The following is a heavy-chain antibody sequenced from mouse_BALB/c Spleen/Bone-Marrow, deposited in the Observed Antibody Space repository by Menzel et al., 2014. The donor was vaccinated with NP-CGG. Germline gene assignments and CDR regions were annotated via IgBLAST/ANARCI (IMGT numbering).Heavy chain of an antibody. CDR1: GYSITSGYS. V-gene: IGHV3-1*02. CDR2: IHYSGST. CDR3: ARPGTYDSTLAC. D-gene: IGHD2-4*01. J-gene: IGHJ3*01. Sequence: VQLQQSGPDLVKPPQSLSLTCTVTGYSITSGYSWHWIRQFPGNKLEWMGYIHYSGSTNYNPSLKSRISITRDTSKNQFFLQLNSVTTEDTATYYCARPGTYDSTLACWGQGTLVTVSA.